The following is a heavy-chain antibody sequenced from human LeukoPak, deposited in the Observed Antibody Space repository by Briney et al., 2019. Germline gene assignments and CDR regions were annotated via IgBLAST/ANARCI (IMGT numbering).Heavy chain of an antibody. V-gene: IGHV5-51*01. Sequence: GESLKISCKGSGYSFTSYWIGWVRQMPGKGLEWMGIIYPGDSDTRYSPSFQGQVTISADKSISTAYLQWSSLKASDTAMYYCARRASYTLTGPSYYFDYWGQGTLVTVSS. J-gene: IGHJ4*02. D-gene: IGHD3-9*01. CDR3: ARRASYTLTGPSYYFDY. CDR1: GYSFTSYW. CDR2: IYPGDSDT.